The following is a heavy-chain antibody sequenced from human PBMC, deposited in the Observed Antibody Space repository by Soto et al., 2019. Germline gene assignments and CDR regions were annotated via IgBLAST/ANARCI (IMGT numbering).Heavy chain of an antibody. V-gene: IGHV3-21*01. CDR1: GFTFSSYS. D-gene: IGHD3-3*01. J-gene: IGHJ4*02. CDR2: ISSSSSYI. CDR3: ARNHHLFFGVEVYYFDY. Sequence: GGSLRLSCAASGFTFSSYSMNWVRQAPGKGLEWVSSISSSSSYIYYADSVKGRFTISRDNAKNSLYLQMNSLRAEDTAVYYCARNHHLFFGVEVYYFDYWGQGTLVTVSS.